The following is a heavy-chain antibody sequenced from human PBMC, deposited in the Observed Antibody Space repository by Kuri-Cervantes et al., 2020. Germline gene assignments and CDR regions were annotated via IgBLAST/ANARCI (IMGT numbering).Heavy chain of an antibody. CDR3: ARDYYGGNSFLLD. J-gene: IGHJ4*02. CDR2: IYHSGST. CDR1: GYSISSGYY. V-gene: IGHV4-38-2*02. Sequence: SQTLSLTCAVSGYSISSGYYWGWIRQPPGKGLEWIGSIYHSGSTYYNPSLKSRVTISVDTSKNQFSLKLSSVTAADTAVYYCARDYYGGNSFLLDWGQGTLVTVSS. D-gene: IGHD4-23*01.